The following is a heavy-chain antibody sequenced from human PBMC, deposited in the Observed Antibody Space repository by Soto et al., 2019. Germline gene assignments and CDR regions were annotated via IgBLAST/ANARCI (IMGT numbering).Heavy chain of an antibody. CDR2: ISYDGSNK. J-gene: IGHJ4*02. CDR1: GFTFSSYA. CDR3: ARDSSGWSKIDY. Sequence: GGSLRLSCAASGFTFSSYAMHWVRQAPGKGLEWVAVISYDGSNKYYADSVKGRFTISRDNSKNTLYLQMNSLRAEDTAVYYCARDSSGWSKIDYWGQGTLVTVSS. V-gene: IGHV3-30-3*01. D-gene: IGHD6-19*01.